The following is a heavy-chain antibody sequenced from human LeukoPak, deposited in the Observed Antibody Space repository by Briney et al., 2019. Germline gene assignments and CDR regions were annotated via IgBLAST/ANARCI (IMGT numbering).Heavy chain of an antibody. D-gene: IGHD5-18*01. CDR1: GYTFTSYG. CDR2: ISAYNGNT. Sequence: ASVKVSCKASGYTFTSYGISWVRQAPGQGLEWMGWISAYNGNTNYAQKLQGRVTMTRDMSTSTVYMELSSLRSEDTAVYYCARAPTAMVNHFDYWGQGTLVTVSS. V-gene: IGHV1-18*01. CDR3: ARAPTAMVNHFDY. J-gene: IGHJ4*02.